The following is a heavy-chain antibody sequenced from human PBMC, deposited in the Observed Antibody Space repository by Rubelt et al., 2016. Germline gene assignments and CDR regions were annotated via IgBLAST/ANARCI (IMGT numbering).Heavy chain of an antibody. Sequence: GASVKVSCKGSGYTLTELSMHWVRQAPGKGLEWMGGIIPIFGTANYAQKFQGRVTITADKSTSTAYMELSSLRSEDTAVYYCAREVGHCSSTSCYTNSDYYYYYMDVWGKGTTVTVSS. CDR2: IIPIFGTA. D-gene: IGHD2-2*02. J-gene: IGHJ6*03. CDR1: GYTLTELS. V-gene: IGHV1-69*06. CDR3: AREVGHCSSTSCYTNSDYYYYYMDV.